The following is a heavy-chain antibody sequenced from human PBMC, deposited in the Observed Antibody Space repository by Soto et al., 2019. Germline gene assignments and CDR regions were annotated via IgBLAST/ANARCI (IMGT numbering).Heavy chain of an antibody. Sequence: GGSLRLSCAASGFTFSSYLMSWVRQAAGRGLEWVANIKQDGSEKYYVDSVKGRFTISRDKAKKSLYLQINSLRAEDTAVYYCARRGYGGNSDYYYGMDVWGQGTTVNVSS. J-gene: IGHJ6*02. V-gene: IGHV3-7*01. CDR2: IKQDGSEK. D-gene: IGHD2-21*02. CDR1: GFTFSSYL. CDR3: ARRGYGGNSDYYYGMDV.